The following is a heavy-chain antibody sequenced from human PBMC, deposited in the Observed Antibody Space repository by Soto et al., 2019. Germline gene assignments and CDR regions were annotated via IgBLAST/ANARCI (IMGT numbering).Heavy chain of an antibody. CDR1: GGTFSSYA. J-gene: IGHJ4*02. D-gene: IGHD3-22*01. CDR2: IIPIFGTA. Sequence: SVKVSCKASGGTFSSYAISWVRQAPGRGLEWMGGIIPIFGTANYAQKFQGRVTITADESTSTAYMELSSLRSEDTAVYYCARFEYYYDSSGYYYGHWGQGTLVTVSS. V-gene: IGHV1-69*13. CDR3: ARFEYYYDSSGYYYGH.